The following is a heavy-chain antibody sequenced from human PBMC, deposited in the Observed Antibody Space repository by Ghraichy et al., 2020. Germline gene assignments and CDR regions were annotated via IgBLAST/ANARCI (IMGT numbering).Heavy chain of an antibody. J-gene: IGHJ4*02. Sequence: LSLTCVASTFTFSDFGMSWVRQAPGKGLEWVSAISAGATSPFYADPVKGRFTISRDNSKNTLSLQMNSLRADDTAVYYCAKRISSGWFTFYFDYWGPGTLVTVSS. CDR2: ISAGATSP. D-gene: IGHD6-19*01. CDR3: AKRISSGWFTFYFDY. CDR1: TFTFSDFG. V-gene: IGHV3-23*01.